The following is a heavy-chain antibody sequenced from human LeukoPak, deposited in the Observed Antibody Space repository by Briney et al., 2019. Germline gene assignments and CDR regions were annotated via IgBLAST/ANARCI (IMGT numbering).Heavy chain of an antibody. D-gene: IGHD4-17*01. CDR1: EFIFSGYW. Sequence: PGGSLRLSCAASEFIFSGYWMNWVRQAPGKGLEWVANIKQDGSGKQYVDSVRGRFTISRDNAKNSLYLQMNSLRAEDTAVYYCAREVPLDYGDYEGDYYYYGMDVWGQGTTVTVSS. CDR2: IKQDGSGK. J-gene: IGHJ6*02. CDR3: AREVPLDYGDYEGDYYYYGMDV. V-gene: IGHV3-7*01.